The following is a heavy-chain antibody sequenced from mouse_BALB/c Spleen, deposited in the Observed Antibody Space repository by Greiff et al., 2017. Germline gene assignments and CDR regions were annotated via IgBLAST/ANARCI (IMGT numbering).Heavy chain of an antibody. Sequence: EVKLMESGPGLVKPSQSLSLTCTVTGYSITSDYAWNWIRQFPGNKLEWMGYISYSGSTSYNPSLKSRISITRDTSKNQFFLQLNSVTTEDTATYYCARDAGHYAMDYWGQGTSVTVSS. CDR1: GYSITSDYA. J-gene: IGHJ4*01. V-gene: IGHV3-2*02. CDR2: ISYSGST. CDR3: ARDAGHYAMDY.